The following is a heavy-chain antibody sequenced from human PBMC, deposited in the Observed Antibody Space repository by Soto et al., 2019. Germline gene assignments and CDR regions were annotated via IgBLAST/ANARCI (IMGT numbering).Heavy chain of an antibody. CDR2: IIPIFGTA. Sequence: GASVKVSCKASGGTFSSYSISWVRQAPGQGLEWMGGIIPIFGTANYAQKFQGRVTITADESTSTAYMELSSLRSEDTAVYYCARDFVVVTASYYYGMDVWGQGTTVTVSS. CDR3: ARDFVVVTASYYYGMDV. D-gene: IGHD2-21*02. CDR1: GGTFSSYS. J-gene: IGHJ6*02. V-gene: IGHV1-69*13.